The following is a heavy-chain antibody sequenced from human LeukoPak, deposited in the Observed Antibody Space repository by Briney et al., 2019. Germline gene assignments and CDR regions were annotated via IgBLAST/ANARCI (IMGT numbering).Heavy chain of an antibody. CDR1: RFSFSNYA. J-gene: IGHJ4*02. CDR3: AKGYGSGSLDYFDN. D-gene: IGHD3-10*01. V-gene: IGHV3-23*01. Sequence: PGGSLRLSCAASRFSFSNYAMSWGRQPLGRGLEWVSVISCSGGSTYYSDSVKGGVTTSRHNSNHTLYLQMNSLRAEDTAIYYCAKGYGSGSLDYFDNWGQRTQVTVSS. CDR2: ISCSGGST.